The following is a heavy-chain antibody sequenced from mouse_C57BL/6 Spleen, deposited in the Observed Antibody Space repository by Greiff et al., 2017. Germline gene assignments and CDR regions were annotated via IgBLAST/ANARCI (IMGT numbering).Heavy chain of an antibody. CDR2: FYPGSGSI. CDR1: GYTFTEYT. V-gene: IGHV1-62-2*01. D-gene: IGHD2-3*01. CDR3: ARHEIDGYYEDYAMDY. J-gene: IGHJ4*01. Sequence: QVQLQQSGAELVKPGASVKLSCKASGYTFTEYTIHWVKQRSGQGLEWIGWFYPGSGSIKYNEKFKDKATLTADKSSSTVYMEISRLTSEDSAVYFCARHEIDGYYEDYAMDYWGQGTSVTVSS.